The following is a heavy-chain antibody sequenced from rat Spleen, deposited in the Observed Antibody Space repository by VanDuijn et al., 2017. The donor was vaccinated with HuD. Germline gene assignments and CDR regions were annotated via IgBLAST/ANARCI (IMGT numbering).Heavy chain of an antibody. CDR2: IQSGGST. CDR1: GFSLINFG. D-gene: IGHD1-7*01. J-gene: IGHJ1*01. Sequence: QVQLKESGPGLVQSSQTLSLTCTVSGFSLINFGVSWVRQPPGKGLEWMGRIQSGGSTDYNSALKSRLSISRDTSKSQVFLKMNSLQTEDTAIYFCTRDTAYYGYDYWYFDFWGPGTMVTVSS. CDR3: TRDTAYYGYDYWYFDF. V-gene: IGHV2-19*01.